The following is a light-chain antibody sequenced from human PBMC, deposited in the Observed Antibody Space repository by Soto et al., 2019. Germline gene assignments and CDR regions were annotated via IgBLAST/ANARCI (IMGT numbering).Light chain of an antibody. CDR1: SSDVGGYNY. V-gene: IGLV2-14*01. Sequence: QSALTQPDSVSGSPGQSITISCTGTSSDVGGYNYVSWYQQHPGKAPKLMIYDVSNRPSGVSNRFSGSKSSNTASLTISGLQAEDEADYYCSSYTSSSTYVFGTGTKLTVL. CDR2: DVS. CDR3: SSYTSSSTYV. J-gene: IGLJ1*01.